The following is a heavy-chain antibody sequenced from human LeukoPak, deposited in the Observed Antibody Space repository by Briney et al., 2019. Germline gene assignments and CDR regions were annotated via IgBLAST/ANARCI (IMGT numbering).Heavy chain of an antibody. V-gene: IGHV3-74*01. J-gene: IGHJ1*01. CDR2: MNSDGSSI. CDR1: GFTFGSDW. Sequence: GGSLRLSCAASGFTFGSDWMHWVRQAPGQGLERVSRMNSDGSSISYADSVKGRFTISRDNAKNTLYLQMNSLRAEDTAVYYCARVGYYDSSGYYAYLQHWGQGTLVTVSS. CDR3: ARVGYYDSSGYYAYLQH. D-gene: IGHD3-22*01.